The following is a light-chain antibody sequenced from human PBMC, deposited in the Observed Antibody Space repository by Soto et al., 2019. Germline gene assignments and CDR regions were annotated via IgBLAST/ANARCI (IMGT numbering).Light chain of an antibody. V-gene: IGKV3D-15*01. CDR2: GAS. J-gene: IGKJ1*01. Sequence: EIMLKNSPGTLSLNPGARATLSCRASQSVNPNVAWYQKEPGQAPRLLIYGASTRATGLPARFSGSVSGTEFALTISSLQSEDFAVYYCQQYNNWPRTFGQGSMVDIK. CDR3: QQYNNWPRT. CDR1: QSVNPN.